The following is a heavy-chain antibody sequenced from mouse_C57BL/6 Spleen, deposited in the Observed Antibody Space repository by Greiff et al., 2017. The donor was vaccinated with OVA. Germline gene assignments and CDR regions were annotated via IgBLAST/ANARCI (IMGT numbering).Heavy chain of an antibody. D-gene: IGHD2-5*01. CDR1: GYTFTSYG. V-gene: IGHV1-81*01. J-gene: IGHJ3*01. CDR2: IYPRSGNT. Sequence: VQRVESGAELARPGASVKLSCKASGYTFTSYGISWVKQRTGQGLEWIGEIYPRSGNTYYNEKFKGKATLTADKSSSTAYMELRSLTSEDSAVYFCAREDYSNLFAYWGKGTLVTVSA. CDR3: AREDYSNLFAY.